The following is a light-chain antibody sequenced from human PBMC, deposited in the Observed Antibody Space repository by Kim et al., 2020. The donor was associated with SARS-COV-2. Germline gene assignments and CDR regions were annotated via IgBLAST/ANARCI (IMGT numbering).Light chain of an antibody. CDR1: YSNIGTNF. Sequence: GQKVAISCSGRYSNIGTNFVNGYQQIPGSAPKLLIYNNNERPAGLPDRFSGSKSATSASLVISGLQSEDEAHYYCATWDDDLNGWVFGGGTQLTVL. CDR2: NNN. CDR3: ATWDDDLNGWV. V-gene: IGLV1-44*01. J-gene: IGLJ3*02.